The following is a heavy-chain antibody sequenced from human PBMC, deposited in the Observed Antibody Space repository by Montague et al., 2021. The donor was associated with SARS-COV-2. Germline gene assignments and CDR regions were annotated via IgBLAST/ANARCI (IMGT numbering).Heavy chain of an antibody. CDR2: IHYNGHK. V-gene: IGHV4-59*08. J-gene: IGHJ6*02. CDR1: GVSISNYH. Sequence: SETLSLTCTVSGVSISNYHWCWIRLHPGKGLEFIGYIHYNGHKNYYHSLQSRVTISVDTYKNQVSLKLTSVTAADTAVYYCARNVNSYTYPMDVWGQGTTVTVSS. D-gene: IGHD2/OR15-2a*01. CDR3: ARNVNSYTYPMDV.